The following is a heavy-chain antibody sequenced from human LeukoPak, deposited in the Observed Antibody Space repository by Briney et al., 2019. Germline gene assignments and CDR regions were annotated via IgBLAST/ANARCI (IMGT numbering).Heavy chain of an antibody. CDR1: AGSIGSYY. J-gene: IGHJ2*01. CDR2: IYTTGST. V-gene: IGHV4-4*07. CDR3: AREGIAVPSSTGGFDL. Sequence: SETLSLTCSVSAGSIGSYYWSWIRQPAGKGLEWIGRIYTTGSTDYNPSLKTRVTMSVDTSKNQFSLKLSSVTAADTAVYYCAREGIAVPSSTGGFDLWGRGTLVSVS. D-gene: IGHD6-19*01.